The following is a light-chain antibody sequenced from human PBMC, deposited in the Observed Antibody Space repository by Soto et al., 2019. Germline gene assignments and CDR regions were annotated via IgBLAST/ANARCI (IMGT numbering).Light chain of an antibody. CDR3: QQYNKWPPWT. V-gene: IGKV3D-15*01. CDR2: DAS. J-gene: IGKJ1*01. CDR1: QSVSNN. Sequence: EIGMTQSTATLSVSPGERATLSCRASQSVSNNLAWYQQKPGQAPRLLIYDASIRATGIPARFSGSGSGTEFTLTISSLQSEDFAVYYCQQYNKWPPWTFGQGTKVDIK.